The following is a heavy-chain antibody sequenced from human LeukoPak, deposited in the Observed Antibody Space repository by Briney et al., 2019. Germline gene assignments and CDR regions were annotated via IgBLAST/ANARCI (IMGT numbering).Heavy chain of an antibody. CDR1: GYTFTDYY. CDR2: INPKSGGT. CDR3: AKDLRYNSSWSSGWFDP. Sequence: ASVKVSCKASGYTFTDYYLHWVRQAPGQGLQWMGWINPKSGGTSYAQMFQGRVTMTRDTSISTAYMELSRLRSDDTAVYYCAKDLRYNSSWSSGWFDPWGQGTLVTVSS. V-gene: IGHV1-2*02. D-gene: IGHD6-13*01. J-gene: IGHJ5*02.